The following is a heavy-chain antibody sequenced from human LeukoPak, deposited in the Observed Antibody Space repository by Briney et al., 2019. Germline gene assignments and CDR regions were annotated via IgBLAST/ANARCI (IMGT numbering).Heavy chain of an antibody. Sequence: PGGSLRLSCAASGFTFSSYWMSWVRQAPGKGLEWVANIKQDGSEKYYVDSVKGRFTISRDNAKNSLYLQMNSLRAEDTAVYYCARDPVVILNDAFDIWGQGTLVTVSS. CDR2: IKQDGSEK. V-gene: IGHV3-7*01. J-gene: IGHJ3*02. CDR1: GFTFSSYW. CDR3: ARDPVVILNDAFDI. D-gene: IGHD3-22*01.